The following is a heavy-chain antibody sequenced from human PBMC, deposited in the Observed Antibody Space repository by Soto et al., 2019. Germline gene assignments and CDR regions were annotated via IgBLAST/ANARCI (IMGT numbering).Heavy chain of an antibody. Sequence: EVQLLESGGGLIQPGGSLRLSCAASGFTFSSSAISWVRQAPAKGLEWVTTISGSGASTNYADSVRGRFTISRDNSKNTLSLQMNSLRAEDTAVYYCAKQRYDFCDYSEFWGQRTLVTVSS. CDR1: GFTFSSSA. CDR3: AKQRYDFCDYSEF. CDR2: ISGSGAST. D-gene: IGHD1-20*01. J-gene: IGHJ4*02. V-gene: IGHV3-23*01.